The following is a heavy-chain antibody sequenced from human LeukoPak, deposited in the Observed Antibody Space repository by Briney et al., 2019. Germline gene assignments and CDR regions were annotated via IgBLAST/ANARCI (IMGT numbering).Heavy chain of an antibody. CDR3: AKDYYDSSGYYYFGGSNWFDP. CDR1: GFTFSSYA. V-gene: IGHV3-23*01. D-gene: IGHD3-22*01. CDR2: ISGSGGST. Sequence: GGSLRLSCAASGFTFSSYAMSWVRQAPGKGLEWVSAISGSGGSTYYADSVKGRFTISRDNSKNTLYLQMNSLRAEDTAVYYCAKDYYDSSGYYYFGGSNWFDPWGQGTLVTVS. J-gene: IGHJ5*02.